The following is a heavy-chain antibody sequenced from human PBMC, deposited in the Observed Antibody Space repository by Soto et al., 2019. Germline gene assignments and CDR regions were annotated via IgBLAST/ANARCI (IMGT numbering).Heavy chain of an antibody. V-gene: IGHV3-64*04. CDR3: ARDGFGELSRVNGMDV. CDR2: IRYDGSNT. CDR1: GFTFSSYA. J-gene: IGHJ6*02. D-gene: IGHD3-10*01. Sequence: PGGSLRLSCSASGFTFSSYAMHWVRQAPGKGLEYVSAIRYDGSNTYYADSVKGRFTISRDNSKNTLYLQMNSLRAEDTAVYYCARDGFGELSRVNGMDVWGQGTTVTVSS.